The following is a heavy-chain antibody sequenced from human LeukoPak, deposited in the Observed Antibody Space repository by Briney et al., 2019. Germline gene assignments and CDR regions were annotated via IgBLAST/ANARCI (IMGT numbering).Heavy chain of an antibody. V-gene: IGHV4-4*07. CDR1: GGSISSYY. CDR2: IYTSGST. Sequence: SETLSLTCTVSGGSISSYYWSWIRQPAGKGLEWIGRIYTSGSTNYNPSLKSRVTISVDTSKNQFSLKLSSVTAADTAVYYCALRERGIVVPKVRDYWGQGTLVTVSS. J-gene: IGHJ4*02. CDR3: ALRERGIVVPKVRDY. D-gene: IGHD3-22*01.